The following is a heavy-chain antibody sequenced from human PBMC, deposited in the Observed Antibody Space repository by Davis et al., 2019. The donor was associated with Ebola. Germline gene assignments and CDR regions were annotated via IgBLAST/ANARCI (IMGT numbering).Heavy chain of an antibody. V-gene: IGHV3-23*01. CDR3: ARDRGSWYFYYYGMDV. CDR1: VITFSSYA. CDR2: ISGSGGTT. D-gene: IGHD6-13*01. J-gene: IGHJ6*02. Sequence: GGSLRLSCADSVITFSSYAMTWVRQAPGKGLEWVSAISGSGGTTYYAGSVKGRFTISRDNVKNSLYLRMNSLRVEDTAVYYCARDRGSWYFYYYGMDVWGQGTTVTVSS.